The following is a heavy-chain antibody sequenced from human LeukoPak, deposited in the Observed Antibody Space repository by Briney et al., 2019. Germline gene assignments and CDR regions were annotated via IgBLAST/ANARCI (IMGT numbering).Heavy chain of an antibody. J-gene: IGHJ6*02. CDR3: ARWGTGRYCSGGSGYYYYGMDV. V-gene: IGHV4-31*03. D-gene: IGHD2-15*01. CDR1: GGSISSGGYY. Sequence: SETLSLTCTVSGGSISSGGYYWSWIRQHPGKGLEWIGYIYYSGSTYYNPSLKSRVTISVDTSKNQFSLKLSSVTAADTAVYYCARWGTGRYCSGGSGYYYYGMDVWGQGTTVTVSS. CDR2: IYYSGST.